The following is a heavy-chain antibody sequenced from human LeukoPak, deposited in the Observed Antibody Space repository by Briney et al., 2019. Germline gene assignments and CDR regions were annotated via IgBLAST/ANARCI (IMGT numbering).Heavy chain of an antibody. Sequence: SETLSLTCAVSGASIRSSSNSWSWFRQPPGKGLEWIGDIYSSGSASYNPSLQSRLLISIDTSKNHFSLELSSVTAADTAVYFCAKADLPVRSPYNWFDPWGQGTLVTVSS. CDR3: AKADLPVRSPYNWFDP. V-gene: IGHV4-30-4*07. CDR1: GASIRSSSNS. J-gene: IGHJ5*02. CDR2: IYSSGSA. D-gene: IGHD3-10*01.